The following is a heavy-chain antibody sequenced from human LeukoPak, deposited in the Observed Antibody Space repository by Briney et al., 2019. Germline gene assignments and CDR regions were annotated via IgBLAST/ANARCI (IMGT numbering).Heavy chain of an antibody. V-gene: IGHV5-51*01. CDR2: IYPGDSDT. CDR3: ARRFCGGDCYTIFDY. CDR1: GYSFTSYW. J-gene: IGHJ4*02. D-gene: IGHD2-21*01. Sequence: GASLKISCKSSGYSFTSYWIGWVRQMPEKGLEWMVIIYPGDSDTRYSPSFQGQVNISADKPNSTVYLQWSSLKASDTAMYYCARRFCGGDCYTIFDYWGQGTLVTVSS.